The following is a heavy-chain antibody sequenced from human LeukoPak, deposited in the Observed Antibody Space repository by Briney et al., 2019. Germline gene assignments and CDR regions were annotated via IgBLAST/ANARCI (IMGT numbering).Heavy chain of an antibody. J-gene: IGHJ4*02. V-gene: IGHV3-23*01. CDR2: ISGSGGSTNYA. CDR1: GFTFSTSA. CDR3: AKVGRADDFYFDC. D-gene: IGHD1-1*01. Sequence: GGSLRLSCAASGFTFSTSAMSWVRQAPGKGLEWMSGISGSGGSTNYANYADSVKGRFTISRDNSKNTLNLQMTSLRAEDTAIYYCAKVGRADDFYFDCWGRGTLVTVSS.